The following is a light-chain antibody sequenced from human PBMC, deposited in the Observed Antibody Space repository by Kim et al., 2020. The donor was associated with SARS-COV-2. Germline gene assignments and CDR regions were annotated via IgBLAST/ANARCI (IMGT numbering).Light chain of an antibody. CDR3: QTWGTGVWV. V-gene: IGLV4-69*01. CDR2: VDSDGSH. J-gene: IGLJ3*02. Sequence: QLVLTQSPSASASLGASVKVTCTLSSGHSDYAIAWHQQQPEKGPRYLMKVDSDGSHRKGDGIPDHFSGSSSGAERYLTISSLQPEDEAVYYCQTWGTGVWVFGGGTQLTVL. CDR1: SGHSDYA.